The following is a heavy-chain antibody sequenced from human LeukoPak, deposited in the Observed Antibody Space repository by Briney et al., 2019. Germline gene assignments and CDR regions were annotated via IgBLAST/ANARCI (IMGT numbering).Heavy chain of an antibody. CDR3: ARDKGSGSLLPFDY. CDR2: ISAYNGNT. J-gene: IGHJ4*02. Sequence: ASVKVSCKASGYTFTSDYMNWVRQAPGQGLEWMGWISAYNGNTNYAQKLQGRVTMTTDTSTSTAYMELRSLRSDDTAVYYCARDKGSGSLLPFDYWGQGTLVTVSS. CDR1: GYTFTSDY. V-gene: IGHV1-18*04. D-gene: IGHD1-26*01.